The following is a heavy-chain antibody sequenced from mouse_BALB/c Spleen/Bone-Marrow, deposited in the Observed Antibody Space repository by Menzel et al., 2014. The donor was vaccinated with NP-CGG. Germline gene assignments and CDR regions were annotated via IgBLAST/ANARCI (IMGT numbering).Heavy chain of an antibody. Sequence: VQLQQSGAELAKPGASVKMSCKASGYTFTNYWMHWVKQRPGQGLEWIGYINPSTGYTEYNQKFKDKATLTADKSSSTAYMQLSSLTSEDSAVYYCARIYYYGRDYWGQGNTLTVSS. CDR1: GYTFTNYW. D-gene: IGHD1-1*01. CDR3: ARIYYYGRDY. CDR2: INPSTGYT. V-gene: IGHV1-7*01. J-gene: IGHJ2*01.